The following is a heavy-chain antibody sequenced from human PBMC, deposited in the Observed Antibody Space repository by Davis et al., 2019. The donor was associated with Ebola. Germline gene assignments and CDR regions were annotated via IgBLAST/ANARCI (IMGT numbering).Heavy chain of an antibody. CDR1: GLTFSSYG. D-gene: IGHD3-16*02. Sequence: GESLKISCAASGLTFSSYGMHWVRQAPGKGLEWVAVIWYDGSNKYYADSVKGRFTISRDNSKNTLYLQMNSLRAEDTAVYYCARDGVITFGGVIVYGMDVWGQGTTVTVSS. V-gene: IGHV3-33*01. J-gene: IGHJ6*02. CDR2: IWYDGSNK. CDR3: ARDGVITFGGVIVYGMDV.